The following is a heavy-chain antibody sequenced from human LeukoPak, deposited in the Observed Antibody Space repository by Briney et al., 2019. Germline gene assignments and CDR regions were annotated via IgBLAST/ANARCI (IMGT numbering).Heavy chain of an antibody. CDR1: GYSFIDYW. V-gene: IGHV5-51*01. Sequence: GESLKISCKGSGYSFIDYWIAWVRQMPGKGLEWMGIIYPADSDTRYSPSFQGQVTISADKSINTAYLQWSSLKASDTAMYYCARQAIDSSGYYNWFDPWGQGTLVTVSS. D-gene: IGHD3-22*01. J-gene: IGHJ5*02. CDR2: IYPADSDT. CDR3: ARQAIDSSGYYNWFDP.